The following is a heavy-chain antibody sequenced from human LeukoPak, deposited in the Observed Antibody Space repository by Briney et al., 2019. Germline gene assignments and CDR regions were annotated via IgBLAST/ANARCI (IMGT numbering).Heavy chain of an antibody. D-gene: IGHD1-26*01. CDR1: GFTFSSYS. Sequence: GGSLRLSCAASGFTFSSYSMNWVRQAPGKGLEWVSYISSSSSTIYYADSVKGRFTISRDNAKNSLYLQMISLSAEDTAVYYCARPRGSSSFTSWGKEPLVTVPS. CDR3: ARPRGSSSFTS. V-gene: IGHV3-48*04. CDR2: ISSSSSTI. J-gene: IGHJ5*02.